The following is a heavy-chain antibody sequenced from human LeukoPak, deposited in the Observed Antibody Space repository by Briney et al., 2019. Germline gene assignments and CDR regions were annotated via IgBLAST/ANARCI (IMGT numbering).Heavy chain of an antibody. CDR2: ISAYNSNT. D-gene: IGHD5-12*01. CDR3: ARDRPFEIVAHDAFDI. V-gene: IGHV1-18*01. CDR1: GYTFTSYG. Sequence: GASVTVSCKASGYTFTSYGISWVRQAPGQGLEWMGWISAYNSNTNYVQKLQGRVTMTTDTSTSTAYMELRSLTSDDTAVYYCARDRPFEIVAHDAFDIWGQGTMVTVSA. J-gene: IGHJ3*02.